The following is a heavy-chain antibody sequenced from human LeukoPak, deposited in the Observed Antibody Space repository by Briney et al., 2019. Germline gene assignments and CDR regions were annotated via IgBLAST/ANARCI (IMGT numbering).Heavy chain of an antibody. D-gene: IGHD1-26*01. CDR3: ARDTLRWELLSFDY. CDR2: ISWNSGII. J-gene: IGHJ4*02. Sequence: GGSLRLSCAASGFTFYDYAMHWVRQVPGKGLEWVAGISWNSGIIDYVGSVKGRFTISRDNAKNSLYLQMNSLRAEDTAVYYCARDTLRWELLSFDYWGQGTLVTVSS. V-gene: IGHV3-9*01. CDR1: GFTFYDYA.